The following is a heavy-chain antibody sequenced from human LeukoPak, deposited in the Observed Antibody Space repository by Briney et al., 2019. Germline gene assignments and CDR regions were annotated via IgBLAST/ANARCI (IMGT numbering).Heavy chain of an antibody. V-gene: IGHV3-11*03. J-gene: IGHJ4*02. CDR1: GFSFSDNY. Sequence: PGGSLRLSCAASGFSFSDNYMSWIRQAPGKGLEWVSYISNSGSYTNYPDSVKGRFTITRDNAKNSLYLQVNSLRDEDTAVYYCASARGAVPGGHFDYWGQGTLVTVSS. D-gene: IGHD4/OR15-4a*01. CDR2: ISNSGSYT. CDR3: ASARGAVPGGHFDY.